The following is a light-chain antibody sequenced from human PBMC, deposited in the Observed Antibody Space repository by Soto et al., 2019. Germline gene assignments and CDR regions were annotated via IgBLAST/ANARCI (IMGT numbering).Light chain of an antibody. J-gene: IGKJ2*01. CDR2: LAY. CDR1: QSLLRSNGYNF. V-gene: IGKV2-28*01. Sequence: DIVMTQSPLSLPVTPGEPASISCRSSQSLLRSNGYNFLDWYLQKPGQSPQLLIYLAYNRASGVHDRFSGSGSVTDFTLEISRVQPEDVGIYYCMQALQRPPMYTVGQGTKLDIK. CDR3: MQALQRPPMYT.